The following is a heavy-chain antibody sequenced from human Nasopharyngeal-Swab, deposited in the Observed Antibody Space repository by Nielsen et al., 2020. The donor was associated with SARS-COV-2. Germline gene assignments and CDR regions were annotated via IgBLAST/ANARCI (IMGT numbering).Heavy chain of an antibody. D-gene: IGHD3-22*01. Sequence: GESLKISCAASGFTFSNAWMNWVRQAPGKGLEWVSSISSSSSYIYYADSVKGRFTISRDNAKNSLYLQMNSLRAEDTAVYYCATSMIVVVTDAFDIWGQGTMVTVSS. J-gene: IGHJ3*02. CDR3: ATSMIVVVTDAFDI. CDR2: ISSSSSYI. V-gene: IGHV3-21*01. CDR1: GFTFSNAW.